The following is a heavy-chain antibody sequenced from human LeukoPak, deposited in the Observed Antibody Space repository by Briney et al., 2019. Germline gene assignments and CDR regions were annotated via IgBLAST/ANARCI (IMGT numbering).Heavy chain of an antibody. D-gene: IGHD6-19*01. J-gene: IGHJ4*02. CDR3: PRHPEKVAVHFDY. V-gene: IGHV4-59*08. CDR2: VYHSETT. CDR1: GGSINNYH. Sequence: SETLSLTCTVSGGSINNYHLSWIRQPPGKGLEGIGYVYHSETTNFNPSLKNRVTISINTSKNQFFLNQTSVSAADTAVYYCPRHPEKVAVHFDYWGGGTLVTVFS.